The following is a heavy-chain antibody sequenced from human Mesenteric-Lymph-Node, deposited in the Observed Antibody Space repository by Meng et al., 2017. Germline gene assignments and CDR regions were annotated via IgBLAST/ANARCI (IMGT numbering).Heavy chain of an antibody. J-gene: IGHJ4*02. CDR1: GGSISSSSTYS. CDR3: ARERSIMITFGGVIVPTYFDY. D-gene: IGHD3-16*02. CDR2: IFYSGST. V-gene: IGHV4-39*07. Sequence: SETLSLTCTASGGSISSSSTYSWGWIRQPPGKGLEWIGTIFYSGSTYYNPSLKSRVTISVDTSKNQFSLKLSSVTAADTAVYYCARERSIMITFGGVIVPTYFDYWGQGTLVTVSS.